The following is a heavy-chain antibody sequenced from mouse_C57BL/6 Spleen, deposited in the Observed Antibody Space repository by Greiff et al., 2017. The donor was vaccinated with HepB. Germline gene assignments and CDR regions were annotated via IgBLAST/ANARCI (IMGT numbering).Heavy chain of an antibody. D-gene: IGHD1-1*01. CDR1: GYTFTSYN. CDR3: ARGGITTVVATDFDY. Sequence: LQQSGAELVRPGASVKMSCKASGYTFTSYNMHWVKQTPRQGLEWIGAIYPGNGDTSYNQKFKGKATLTVDKSSSTAYMQLSSLTSEDSAVYFCARGGITTVVATDFDYWGQGTTLTVSS. CDR2: IYPGNGDT. J-gene: IGHJ2*01. V-gene: IGHV1-12*01.